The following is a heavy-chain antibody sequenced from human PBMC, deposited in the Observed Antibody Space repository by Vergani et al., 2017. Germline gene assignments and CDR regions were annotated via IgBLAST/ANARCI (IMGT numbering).Heavy chain of an antibody. CDR2: IYYSGST. J-gene: IGHJ6*02. Sequence: QVQLQESGPGLVKPSETLSLTCTVSGGSISSHYWSWIRQPPGKGLEWIGYIYYSGSTNYNPSLKSRVTISVDTSKIQFSLKLICVTAADTAVYYCARVLKPRGGGYYYYGMDVWGQGTTVTVSS. V-gene: IGHV4-59*11. CDR1: GGSISSHY. CDR3: ARVLKPRGGGYYYYGMDV. D-gene: IGHD3-10*01.